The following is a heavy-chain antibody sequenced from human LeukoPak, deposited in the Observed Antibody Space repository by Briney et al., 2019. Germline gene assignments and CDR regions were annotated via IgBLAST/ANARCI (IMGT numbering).Heavy chain of an antibody. CDR3: ARVHRYASSWDSLDY. CDR1: GFTFSSYS. Sequence: GGSLRLSCAASGFTFSSYSMNWVRQAPGKGLEWVSSISSSSSYINYADSVRGRFTISRDNAKNSLYLQMNSLRAEDTAFYHCARVHRYASSWDSLDYWGQGTLVTVSS. CDR2: ISSSSSYI. J-gene: IGHJ4*02. V-gene: IGHV3-21*04. D-gene: IGHD2-2*01.